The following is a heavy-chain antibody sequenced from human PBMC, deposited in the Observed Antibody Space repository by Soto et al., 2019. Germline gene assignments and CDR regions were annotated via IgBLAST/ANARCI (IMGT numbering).Heavy chain of an antibody. CDR1: GFTFSSYG. CDR3: AKSGVGIDY. D-gene: IGHD1-26*01. CDR2: ITYDGSKK. V-gene: IGHV3-30*18. Sequence: QVQLVESGGGVVQPGRSLRLSCAASGFTFSSYGMHWVRQAPGKGLEWVAVITYDGSKKYYADSVKGRFTISRDNSKNTLYLQMNSLRAEDTAVYYCAKSGVGIDYWGQGTLVTVSS. J-gene: IGHJ4*02.